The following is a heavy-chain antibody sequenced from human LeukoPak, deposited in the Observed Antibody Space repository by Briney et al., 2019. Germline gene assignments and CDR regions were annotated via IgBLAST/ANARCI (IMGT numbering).Heavy chain of an antibody. Sequence: PSETLSLTCTVSGGSISSYYWSWIRQPPGKGLEWIGYIYYSGSTNYNPSLKSRVTISVDTSKNQFSLKLSSVTAADTAVYYCARQARLSIAAAGTLDYWGQGTLVTVSS. CDR2: IYYSGST. D-gene: IGHD6-13*01. CDR3: ARQARLSIAAAGTLDY. J-gene: IGHJ4*02. CDR1: GGSISSYY. V-gene: IGHV4-59*08.